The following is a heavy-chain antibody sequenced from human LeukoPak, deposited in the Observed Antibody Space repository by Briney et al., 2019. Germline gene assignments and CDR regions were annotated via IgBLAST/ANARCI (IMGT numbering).Heavy chain of an antibody. V-gene: IGHV5-51*01. CDR1: GYSFTSYW. J-gene: IGHJ3*02. CDR2: IYPGDSDT. CDR3: ARTRVVPAAIPVSLDDAFDI. D-gene: IGHD2-2*01. Sequence: GESLKISCKGSGYSFTSYWIGWVRQMPGKGLEWMGIIYPGDSDTRYRPSFQGQVTISADKSISTAYLQWSSLKASDTAMYYCARTRVVPAAIPVSLDDAFDIWGQGTMVTVSS.